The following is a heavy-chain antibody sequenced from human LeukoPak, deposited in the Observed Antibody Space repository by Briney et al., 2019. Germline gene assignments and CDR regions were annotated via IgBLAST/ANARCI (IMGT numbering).Heavy chain of an antibody. CDR2: VYHSGSI. CDR1: GGSISSYS. Sequence: PSETLSLTCTVSGGSISSYSWNWIRQSPGKGLEWIGRVYHSGSINYNPSLKSRVTISVDTSKNQFSLNLSSVTAADTAAYYCVSSYGCYVLDFWGQGTLVIVSS. J-gene: IGHJ4*02. V-gene: IGHV4-59*01. CDR3: VSSYGCYVLDF. D-gene: IGHD3-10*01.